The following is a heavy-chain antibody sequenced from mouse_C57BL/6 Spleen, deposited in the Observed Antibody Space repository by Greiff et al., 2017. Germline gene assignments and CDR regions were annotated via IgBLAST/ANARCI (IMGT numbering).Heavy chain of an antibody. V-gene: IGHV1-82*01. J-gene: IGHJ2*01. CDR3: ARDYGRPFDY. Sequence: VQLQQSGPELVKPGASVKISCKASGYAFSSSWMNWVKQRPGKGLEWIGRIYPGDGDTNYNGKIKGKATLTADKSSSTAYMQLSSLTSEDSAVYCCARDYGRPFDYWGQGTTLTVSS. CDR1: GYAFSSSW. CDR2: IYPGDGDT. D-gene: IGHD1-1*01.